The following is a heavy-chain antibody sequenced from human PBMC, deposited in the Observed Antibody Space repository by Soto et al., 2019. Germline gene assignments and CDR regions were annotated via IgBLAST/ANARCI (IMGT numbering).Heavy chain of an antibody. CDR2: INWNGGST. CDR3: ARAGSAPHYYYSYMDV. V-gene: IGHV3-20*01. CDR1: GFTFDDYG. Sequence: PGGSLRLSCAASGFTFDDYGMSWVRQAPGKGLEWVSGINWNGGSTGYADSVKGRFTISRDNAKNSLYLQMNSLRAEDTALYHCARAGSAPHYYYSYMDVWGKGTTVTVSS. J-gene: IGHJ6*03.